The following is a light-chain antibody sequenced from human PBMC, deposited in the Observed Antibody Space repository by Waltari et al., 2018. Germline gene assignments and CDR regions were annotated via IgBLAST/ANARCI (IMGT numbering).Light chain of an antibody. V-gene: IGKV1-9*01. CDR1: QGISTY. Sequence: IQLTQSPSSLSASVGDTVTITCRASQGISTYLAWLKQKPGRGSKVRIFESSTLQSWVPSRFSGSGSGIDFTLTISSLQPEDGATYYCQQFHDYPWTFGQGTKVEIK. CDR3: QQFHDYPWT. J-gene: IGKJ1*01. CDR2: ESS.